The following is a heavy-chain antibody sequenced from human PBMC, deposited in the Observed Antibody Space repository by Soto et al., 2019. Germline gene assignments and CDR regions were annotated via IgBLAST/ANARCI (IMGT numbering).Heavy chain of an antibody. CDR3: AKSTTGTNFGY. J-gene: IGHJ4*02. D-gene: IGHD1-1*01. Sequence: SETLSLTCAVSSGSISSSNWWSWVRQPPGKGLEWIGEIHHSGSTNYNPSLKSRVTISVDKSKNQFSLKLTSVTAADTAVYYCAKSTTGTNFGYWGQGTLVTVSS. CDR2: IHHSGST. CDR1: SGSISSSNW. V-gene: IGHV4-4*02.